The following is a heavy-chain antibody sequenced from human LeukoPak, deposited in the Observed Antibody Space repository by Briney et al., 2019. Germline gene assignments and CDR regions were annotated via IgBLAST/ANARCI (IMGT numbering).Heavy chain of an antibody. Sequence: GGSLRLSCAASGFTFSRSAMAWVRQAPGKGLDYISAISSSGDSTYYADSVKGQFTISRDNSKNTMYLQMNFLGAGDTAVYYCAKGQSSGSGQYFFGNWGQGALVSVSS. CDR2: ISSSGDST. CDR3: AKGQSSGSGQYFFGN. V-gene: IGHV3-23*01. CDR1: GFTFSRSA. J-gene: IGHJ4*02. D-gene: IGHD2-15*01.